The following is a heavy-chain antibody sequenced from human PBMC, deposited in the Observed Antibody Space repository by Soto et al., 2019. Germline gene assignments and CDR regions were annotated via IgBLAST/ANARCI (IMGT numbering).Heavy chain of an antibody. D-gene: IGHD2-21*01. V-gene: IGHV5-51*03. Sequence: GGSVKFASHRYRYVFTNYWIGWVRQMAGKCLGWMGSIYAGDSDTRDSPSFQGQVAISSDKSISTAYRPWSSLKASDTAMYYCARFQNIFDFDNWGQGTPVTVSS. CDR3: ARFQNIFDFDN. CDR2: IYAGDSDT. CDR1: RYVFTNYW. J-gene: IGHJ4*01.